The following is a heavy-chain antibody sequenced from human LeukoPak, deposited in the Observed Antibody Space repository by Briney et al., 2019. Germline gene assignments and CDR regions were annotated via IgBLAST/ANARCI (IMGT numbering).Heavy chain of an antibody. CDR2: IKGDESST. D-gene: IGHD2-21*02. CDR1: GFTFTSYW. J-gene: IGHJ5*02. V-gene: IGHV3-74*01. Sequence: PGGSLRLSCAASGFTFTSYWIHWVRQAPGKGLVWVSRIKGDESSTNYADSVKGRFTISRDNAKNTVYLQMSNLRAEDTAVYYCARDRLSYCDGGCPWGQGTLVTVSS. CDR3: ARDRLSYCDGGCP.